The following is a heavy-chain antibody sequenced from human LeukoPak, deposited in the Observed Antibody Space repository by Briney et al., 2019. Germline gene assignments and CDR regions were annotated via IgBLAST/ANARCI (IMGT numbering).Heavy chain of an antibody. CDR2: INPNSGGT. CDR1: GYTFTGYY. Sequence: ASVKVSSKASGYTFTGYYMHWVRPAPGQGLEWMGWINPNSGGTNYAQKFQGRVTMTRDTSISTAYMELSRLRSDDTAVYYCALRGVVVPAAMDYWGQGTLVTVSS. CDR3: ALRGVVVPAAMDY. D-gene: IGHD2-2*01. V-gene: IGHV1-2*02. J-gene: IGHJ4*02.